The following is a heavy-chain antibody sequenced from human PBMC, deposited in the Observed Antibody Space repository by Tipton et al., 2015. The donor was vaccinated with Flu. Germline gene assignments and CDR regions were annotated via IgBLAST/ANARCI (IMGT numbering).Heavy chain of an antibody. V-gene: IGHV3-7*01. CDR3: VRIYYDNSGYYD. CDR1: GFTFSNYW. Sequence: SLRLSCAASGFTFSNYWMTWIRQAPGKGLEWVANIKEDGSETYHVDSVRGRFTISRDNAKNPLYLQMDSLRAEDTAVYYCVRIYYDNSGYYDWGQGTLVTVSS. D-gene: IGHD3-22*01. CDR2: IKEDGSET. J-gene: IGHJ4*02.